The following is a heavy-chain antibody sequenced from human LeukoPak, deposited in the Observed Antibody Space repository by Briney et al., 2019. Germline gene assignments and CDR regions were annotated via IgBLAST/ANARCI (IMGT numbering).Heavy chain of an antibody. J-gene: IGHJ4*02. Sequence: PGRSLRLSCEASGFDFSNYWMNWVRQAPGKGLEWVANINRDGSQRNYVDSVKGRFAISRDNVKNLLFLQLNSLRADDTAVYYCARTFSDYWGQGTLVTVSS. D-gene: IGHD3-16*01. CDR3: ARTFSDY. CDR1: GFDFSNYW. CDR2: INRDGSQR. V-gene: IGHV3-7*03.